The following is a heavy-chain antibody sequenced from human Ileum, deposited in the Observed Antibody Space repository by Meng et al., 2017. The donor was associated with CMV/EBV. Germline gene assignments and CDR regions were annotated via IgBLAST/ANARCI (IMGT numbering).Heavy chain of an antibody. V-gene: IGHV6-1*01. J-gene: IGHJ3*02. CDR1: GDSVSSNSAA. D-gene: IGHD6-6*01. Sequence: SGDSVSSNSAAWNWIRQSPSRGLEWLGRTYYRSKWYNDYAVSVKSRITINPDTSKNQFSLQLNSVTPEDTAVYYCASTAARLRAFDIWGQGTMVTVSS. CDR2: TYYRSKWYN. CDR3: ASTAARLRAFDI.